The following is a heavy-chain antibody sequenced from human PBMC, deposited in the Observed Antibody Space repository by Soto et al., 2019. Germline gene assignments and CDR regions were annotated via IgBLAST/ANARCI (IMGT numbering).Heavy chain of an antibody. CDR1: GYSISSGYY. CDR2: IYHSGST. V-gene: IGHV4-38-2*01. D-gene: IGHD2-15*01. Sequence: SETLSLPCAVSGYSISSGYYWGLIRRPPGKGLEWIGSIYHSGSTYYNPSLKSRVTISVDTSKNQFSLKLSSVTAADTAVYYCASTYCSGGSCDDSDAFDIWGQGTMVTVSS. CDR3: ASTYCSGGSCDDSDAFDI. J-gene: IGHJ3*02.